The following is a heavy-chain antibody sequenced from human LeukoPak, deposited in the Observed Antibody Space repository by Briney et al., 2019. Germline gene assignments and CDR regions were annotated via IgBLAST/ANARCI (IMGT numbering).Heavy chain of an antibody. CDR1: GYTFSTYW. D-gene: IGHD3-10*01. CDR3: TRNTFGARDS. J-gene: IGHJ4*02. Sequence: GGSLRLSCAAPGYTFSTYWMHWIRPGPGTGLVWVSRINEDGSSTSYADSVRGRFTISRDNAKNTLYLQMNSLRAADTPVYYCTRNTFGARDSWGQGTLVTVSS. V-gene: IGHV3-74*01. CDR2: INEDGSST.